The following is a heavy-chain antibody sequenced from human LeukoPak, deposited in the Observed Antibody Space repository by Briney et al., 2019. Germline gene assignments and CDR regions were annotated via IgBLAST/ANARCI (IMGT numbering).Heavy chain of an antibody. J-gene: IGHJ4*02. CDR1: GFTFSTYA. V-gene: IGHV3-23*01. Sequence: GGSLRLSCVASGFTFSTYAMGWVRQVPGKGLEWVSSVSESGGSTYYADSVKGRFTISRDNSKDTLSLQMNSLRAEDTAVYYCAKDRGMILTGLDYWGQGTLVTVSS. CDR3: AKDRGMILTGLDY. CDR2: VSESGGST. D-gene: IGHD3-9*01.